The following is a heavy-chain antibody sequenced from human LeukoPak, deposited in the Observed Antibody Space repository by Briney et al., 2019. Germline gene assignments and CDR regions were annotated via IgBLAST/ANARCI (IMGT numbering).Heavy chain of an antibody. CDR2: ISGSGGST. CDR1: GFTFSSYA. V-gene: IGHV3-23*01. CDR3: AKAPMVSRQFIDY. Sequence: GGTLRLSCAASGFTFSSYAMSWVRQAPGKGLEWVSAISGSGGSTYYADSVKGRFTISRDNSKNTLYLQMNSLRAEDTAVYYCAKAPMVSRQFIDYWGQGTLVTVSS. J-gene: IGHJ4*02. D-gene: IGHD2-8*01.